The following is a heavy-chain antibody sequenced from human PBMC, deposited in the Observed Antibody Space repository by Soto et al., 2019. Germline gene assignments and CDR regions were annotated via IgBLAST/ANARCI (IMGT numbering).Heavy chain of an antibody. J-gene: IGHJ4*02. CDR2: ISRYGDIT. Sequence: PGGSLRLSCAASGFTFNIYAMTCVRQAPGKGLEWVSAISRYGDITYYADSVEGRFSISRDNSKNTLYLQMNSLRAEDTAVYYCAKDRYLDHDSRGYLFDNWGQGTLVTVSS. V-gene: IGHV3-23*01. D-gene: IGHD3-22*01. CDR3: AKDRYLDHDSRGYLFDN. CDR1: GFTFNIYA.